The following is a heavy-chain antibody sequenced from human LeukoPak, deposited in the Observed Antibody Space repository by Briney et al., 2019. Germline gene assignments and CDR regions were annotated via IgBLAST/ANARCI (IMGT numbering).Heavy chain of an antibody. D-gene: IGHD3-3*01. CDR1: GGTFSSYA. Sequence: SVKVSCKASGGTFSSYAISWVRQAPGQGLEWMGGIIPIFGTANYAQKFQGRVTITADESTSTAYMELSSLRSEDTAVYYCACRSRYDFWSGYYRYYFDYWGQGTLVTVSS. V-gene: IGHV1-69*13. J-gene: IGHJ4*02. CDR2: IIPIFGTA. CDR3: ACRSRYDFWSGYYRYYFDY.